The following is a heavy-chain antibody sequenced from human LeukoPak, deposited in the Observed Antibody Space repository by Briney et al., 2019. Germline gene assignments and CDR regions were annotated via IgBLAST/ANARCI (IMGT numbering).Heavy chain of an antibody. CDR3: AVAYCGGDCYSDY. V-gene: IGHV4-4*02. CDR1: GGSISSSNW. J-gene: IGHJ4*02. D-gene: IGHD2-21*02. CDR2: IYHSGST. Sequence: SETLSLTCAVSGGSISSSNWWSWVRQPPGKRLEWIGEIYHSGSTNYNPSLKSRVTISVDKSKNQFSLKLSSVTAADTAVYYCAVAYCGGDCYSDYWGQGTLVTVSS.